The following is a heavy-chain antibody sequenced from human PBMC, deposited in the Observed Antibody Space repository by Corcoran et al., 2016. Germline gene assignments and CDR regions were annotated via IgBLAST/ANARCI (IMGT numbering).Heavy chain of an antibody. V-gene: IGHV1-8*01. CDR2: MNPNSGNT. D-gene: IGHD2-15*01. J-gene: IGHJ6*02. CDR1: GYTFTSYD. CDR3: ARLEYCSGGSCYSTAPYYYYGMDV. Sequence: QVQLVQSGAEVKKPGASVKVSCKASGYTFTSYDINWVRQVTGQGLEWMGWMNPNSGNTGYAQKFQGRVTMTRNTSISTAYMELSSLRSEDTAVYYCARLEYCSGGSCYSTAPYYYYGMDVWGQGTTVTVSS.